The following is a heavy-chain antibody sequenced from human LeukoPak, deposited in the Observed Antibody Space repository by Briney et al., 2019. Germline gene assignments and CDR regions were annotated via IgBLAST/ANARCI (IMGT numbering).Heavy chain of an antibody. Sequence: SETLSLTCAVHGGSLSGFYWSWIRQPPGKGLEWIGEINHSGTTNYNPSLKSRVTISVDTSKNQVSLDLASVTAADTAVYYWARASSFDKTTRWNPAYFGPWGPGSLVTVAS. V-gene: IGHV4-34*01. D-gene: IGHD1-1*01. CDR3: ARASSFDKTTRWNPAYFGP. CDR2: INHSGTT. CDR1: GGSLSGFY. J-gene: IGHJ5*02.